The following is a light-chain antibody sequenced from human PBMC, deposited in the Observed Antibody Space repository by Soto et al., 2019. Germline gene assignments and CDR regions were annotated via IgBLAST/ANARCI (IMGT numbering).Light chain of an antibody. CDR1: TSDVGGYNY. J-gene: IGLJ1*01. V-gene: IGLV2-14*01. Sequence: QSVLTQPASVAGLPGQSITISCTGTTSDVGGYNYVSWYQHHPGNAPKLIIYEVSSRSSGVSNRFSGSKSGNTASLIISGLQTEDEADYYCSSYTSSSTSVFGTGTKVTVL. CDR2: EVS. CDR3: SSYTSSSTSV.